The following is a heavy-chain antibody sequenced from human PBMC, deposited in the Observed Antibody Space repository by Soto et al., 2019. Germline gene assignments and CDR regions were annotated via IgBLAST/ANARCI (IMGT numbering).Heavy chain of an antibody. CDR1: VYTLTSYG. CDR2: ISAYNGNT. Sequence: ESSVNVSFKASVYTLTSYGISLLRHAPVQLLELMGWISAYNGNTNYAQKLQGRVTMTTDTSTSTAYMELRSLRSDDTAVYYCARDHAGLRYFDWPKDRMGYYYGMDVWGQGTTVTVSS. CDR3: ARDHAGLRYFDWPKDRMGYYYGMDV. V-gene: IGHV1-18*01. D-gene: IGHD3-9*01. J-gene: IGHJ6*02.